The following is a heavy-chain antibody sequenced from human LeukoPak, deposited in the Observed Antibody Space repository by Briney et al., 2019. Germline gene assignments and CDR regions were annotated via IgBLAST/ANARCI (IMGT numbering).Heavy chain of an antibody. J-gene: IGHJ6*03. CDR3: AAAYSGSYSYYYYMDV. CDR1: GFTFTSSA. D-gene: IGHD1-26*01. V-gene: IGHV1-58*02. Sequence: SAKVFCKASGFTFTSSAMQWVRQARGQRLEWIGWIVVGSGNTNYAQKFQERVTITRDMSTSTAYMELSSLRSEDTAVYYCAAAYSGSYSYYYYMDVWGKGTTVTVSS. CDR2: IVVGSGNT.